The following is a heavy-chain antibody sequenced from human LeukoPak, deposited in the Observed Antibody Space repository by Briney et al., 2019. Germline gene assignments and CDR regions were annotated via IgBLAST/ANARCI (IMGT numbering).Heavy chain of an antibody. D-gene: IGHD1-14*01. CDR3: AKRPGGYFDY. CDR2: ISGSGGST. Sequence: SAESLRLPCAASGFTFSSYGMSWVRQAPGKGLEWVSAISGSGGSTYYADSVKGRFTISRDNSKNTLYLQMHSLRAEDTAVYYCAKRPGGYFDYWGQGTLVTVSS. V-gene: IGHV3-23*01. CDR1: GFTFSSYG. J-gene: IGHJ4*02.